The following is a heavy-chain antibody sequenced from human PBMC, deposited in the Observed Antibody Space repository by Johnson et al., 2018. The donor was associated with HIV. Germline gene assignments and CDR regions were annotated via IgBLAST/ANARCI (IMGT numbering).Heavy chain of an antibody. CDR3: AKPPSMGADAFDI. V-gene: IGHV3-11*01. CDR2: ISSSGSTI. CDR1: GFIFSDYY. D-gene: IGHD2/OR15-2a*01. Sequence: QMLLVESGGDLVKPGGSLRLSCAASGFIFSDYYMTWIRQAPGKGLEWVSYISSSGSTIYYADSVKGRFTISRDNSKNTLYLQMNSLRAEDTAVYYCAKPPSMGADAFDIWGQGTMVTVSS. J-gene: IGHJ3*02.